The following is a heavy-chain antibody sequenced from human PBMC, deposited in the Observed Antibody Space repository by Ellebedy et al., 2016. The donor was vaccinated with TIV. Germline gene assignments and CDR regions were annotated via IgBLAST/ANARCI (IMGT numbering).Heavy chain of an antibody. Sequence: SVKVSCXASGYTFTGYFLHWVRQAPGQGLEWMGWINPNSGGTNYAQKFQGRVTMTRDTSISTAYMELSRLRSDDTAVYYCARDFMEQWLVDYYYYMDGWGKGTTVTVSS. V-gene: IGHV1-2*02. CDR2: INPNSGGT. D-gene: IGHD6-19*01. J-gene: IGHJ6*03. CDR1: GYTFTGYF. CDR3: ARDFMEQWLVDYYYYMDG.